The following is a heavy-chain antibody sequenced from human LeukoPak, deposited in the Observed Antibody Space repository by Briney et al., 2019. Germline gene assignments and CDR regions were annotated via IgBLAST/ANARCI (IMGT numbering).Heavy chain of an antibody. CDR2: IIPIFGTA. D-gene: IGHD6-13*01. CDR3: AITPRIAAAGFPSYY. J-gene: IGHJ4*02. CDR1: GGTFSSYA. Sequence: SVKVSCKASGGTFSSYAISWVRQAPGQGLEWMGGIIPIFGTANYAQKFQGRVTITTDESTSTAYMELSSLRAEDTAVYYCAITPRIAAAGFPSYYWGQGTLVTVSS. V-gene: IGHV1-69*05.